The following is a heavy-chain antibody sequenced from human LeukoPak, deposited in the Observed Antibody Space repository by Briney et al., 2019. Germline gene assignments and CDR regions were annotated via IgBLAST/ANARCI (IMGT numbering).Heavy chain of an antibody. CDR2: IFYSGST. V-gene: IGHV4-59*01. CDR3: ARGGNCSGGSCYSDRGWFDP. CDR1: GGSISSYY. J-gene: IGHJ5*02. D-gene: IGHD2-15*01. Sequence: SETLSLTCTVSGGSISSYYWSWIRQPPGEGLEYIGYIFYSGSTSYNPSLKSRVTISVDMSKNQFSLKLSSVTAADTAVYYCARGGNCSGGSCYSDRGWFDPWGQGTLVTVSS.